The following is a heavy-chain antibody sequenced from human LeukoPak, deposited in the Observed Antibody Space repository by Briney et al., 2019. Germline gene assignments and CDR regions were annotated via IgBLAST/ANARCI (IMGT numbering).Heavy chain of an antibody. Sequence: PSETLSLTCTVSGGSISSYYWSWIRHPPGKGLEWIGYIYYSGSTNYNPSLKSRVTISVDTSKNQFSLKLSSVTAADTAVYYCARHNPYCSGGSCYDGGDYWGQGTLVTVSS. CDR1: GGSISSYY. CDR3: ARHNPYCSGGSCYDGGDY. V-gene: IGHV4-59*08. J-gene: IGHJ4*02. CDR2: IYYSGST. D-gene: IGHD2-15*01.